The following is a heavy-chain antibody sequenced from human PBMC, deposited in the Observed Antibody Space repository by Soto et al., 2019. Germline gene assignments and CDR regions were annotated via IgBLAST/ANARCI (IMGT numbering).Heavy chain of an antibody. CDR3: ARDSDYYGVDV. CDR2: ISSSSSTI. CDR1: GFTFSSYS. J-gene: IGHJ6*02. V-gene: IGHV3-48*01. Sequence: PGGSLRLSCAASGFTFSSYSMNWVRQAPGKGLEWVSYISSSSSTIYYADSVKGRFTISRDNAKNSLYLQMNSLRAEDTAVYYCARDSDYYGVDVWGQGTTVTVSS.